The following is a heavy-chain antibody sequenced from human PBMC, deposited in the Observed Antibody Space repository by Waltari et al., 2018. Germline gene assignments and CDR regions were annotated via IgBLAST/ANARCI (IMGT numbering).Heavy chain of an antibody. CDR1: GYTFTSYG. Sequence: QVQLVQSGAEVKKPGASVKVSCKASGYTFTSYGISWVRQAPGQGLEWMGWISADNGNTNYAQRLQGRVTRTTDTSTSTAYMELRSLRSDDTAVYYCARTPAAGTAPAQAFDPWGQGTLVTVSS. CDR2: ISADNGNT. J-gene: IGHJ5*02. D-gene: IGHD6-13*01. V-gene: IGHV1-18*01. CDR3: ARTPAAGTAPAQAFDP.